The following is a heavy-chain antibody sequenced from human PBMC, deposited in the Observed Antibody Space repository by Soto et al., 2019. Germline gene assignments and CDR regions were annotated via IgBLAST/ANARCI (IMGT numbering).Heavy chain of an antibody. CDR2: IIGRNITT. J-gene: IGHJ4*02. CDR3: AKGPKYGVNTLFDS. D-gene: IGHD2-2*01. V-gene: IGHV3-23*01. CDR1: GFTFSSYA. Sequence: EVQLLESGGGLVQPGGSLRLSCAASGFTFSSYAMSWVRQAPGKGLEWVSGIIGRNITTYYADSVKGRFTISRDNSKNTLYLQMNSLRVEDTALYYCAKGPKYGVNTLFDSWGQGTLVTVSS.